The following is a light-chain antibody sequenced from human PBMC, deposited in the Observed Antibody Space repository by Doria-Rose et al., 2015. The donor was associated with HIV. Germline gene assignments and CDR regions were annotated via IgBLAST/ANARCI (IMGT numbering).Light chain of an antibody. J-gene: IGKJ1*01. CDR3: HQYGTSWT. Sequence: VLTQSPGTLSLSPGERATLSCRASQSFSSTYLAWYQQKPGQAPSLLIYDGSTRATGIPDRFSASGSGTDFTLTINRLEPEDFALYYCHQYGTSWTFGQGTRVEI. CDR1: QSFSSTY. V-gene: IGKV3-20*01. CDR2: DGS.